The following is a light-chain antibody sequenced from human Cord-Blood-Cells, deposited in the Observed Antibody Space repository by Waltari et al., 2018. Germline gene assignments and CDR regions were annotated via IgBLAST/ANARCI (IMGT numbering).Light chain of an antibody. Sequence: QSALTQPASVSGSPGQSLTISCTGTSSDVGGYNYVHWYQQHPGKAPKLMIYDVSKRPSGVSSRFSGSKSGNTASLTISGLQAEDESDYYCSSYTSSSTYVVFGGGTKLTVL. V-gene: IGLV2-14*01. CDR2: DVS. J-gene: IGLJ2*01. CDR3: SSYTSSSTYVV. CDR1: SSDVGGYNY.